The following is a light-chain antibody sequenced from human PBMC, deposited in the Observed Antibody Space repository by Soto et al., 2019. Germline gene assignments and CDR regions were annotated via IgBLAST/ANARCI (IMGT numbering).Light chain of an antibody. CDR1: QSVSSSY. CDR3: QQRSNWPRT. J-gene: IGKJ1*01. Sequence: IVVTQSPATLSLSPGERATLSCRASQSVSSSYLAWYQQKPGQAPRLLIYGASSRATGIPDRFSGSGSGTDFTLTISSLEPEDFAVYYCQQRSNWPRTFGQGTKVDIK. V-gene: IGKV3D-20*02. CDR2: GAS.